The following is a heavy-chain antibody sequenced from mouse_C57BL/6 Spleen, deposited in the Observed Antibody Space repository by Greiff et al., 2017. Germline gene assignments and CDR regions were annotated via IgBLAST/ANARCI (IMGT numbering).Heavy chain of an antibody. CDR2: ISSGGDYI. V-gene: IGHV5-9-1*02. D-gene: IGHD2-3*01. CDR3: TREGGYDAYYEEDAMDY. CDR1: GFTFSSYA. J-gene: IGHJ4*01. Sequence: EVKLVESGEGLVKPGGSLKLSCAASGFTFSSYAMSWVRQTPEKRLEWVAYISSGGDYIYYADTVKGRFTISRDNARNTLYLQMSSLKSEDTAMYYGTREGGYDAYYEEDAMDYWGQGTSVTVSS.